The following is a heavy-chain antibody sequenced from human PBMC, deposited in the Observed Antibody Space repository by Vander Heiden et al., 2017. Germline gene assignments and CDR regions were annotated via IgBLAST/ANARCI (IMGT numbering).Heavy chain of an antibody. CDR1: GGSIISYY. Sequence: QVQLQQSGPGLVKPSETLSLTCTVSGGSIISYYCSWIRPRAGQGLEWIGHIYTSGSTNYNPPRKSRVTMSVDTSKNQFSLKLSSVKAADTAVYYCARRYYGAKGLNAFDIWGQGTMVPVP. J-gene: IGHJ3*02. V-gene: IGHV4-4*07. CDR2: IYTSGST. CDR3: ARRYYGAKGLNAFDI. D-gene: IGHD4-17*01.